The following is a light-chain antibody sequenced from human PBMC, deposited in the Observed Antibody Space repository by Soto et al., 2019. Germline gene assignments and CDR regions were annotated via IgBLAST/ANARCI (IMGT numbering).Light chain of an antibody. CDR1: SGIFASSH. V-gene: IGLV6-57*02. CDR3: QSYDSTNHVV. Sequence: NFMLTQPHSVSESPGKTVTISCTGSSGIFASSHVQWYQQRPGSAPTTVIYEDNQRPSGVPHRFSGSIDISSNSASLTISGLQTEDEADYYCQSYDSTNHVVFGGGTKLTVL. J-gene: IGLJ2*01. CDR2: EDN.